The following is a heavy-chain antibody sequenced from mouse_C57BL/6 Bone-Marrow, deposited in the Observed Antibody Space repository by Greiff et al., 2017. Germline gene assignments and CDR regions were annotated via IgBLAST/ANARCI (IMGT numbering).Heavy chain of an antibody. CDR3: ARRPAEMGPHFDY. J-gene: IGHJ2*01. CDR1: GYTFTDYN. CDR2: INPNNGGT. V-gene: IGHV1-22*01. D-gene: IGHD2-3*01. Sequence: EVQLQQSGPELVKPGASVKLSCKASGYTFTDYNMHWVKQRHGKSLEWIGYINPNNGGTSYNQKFKGKATLTVNTSSSTAYMELRSLTSGYSAVYYCARRPAEMGPHFDYWGQGTTLTVS.